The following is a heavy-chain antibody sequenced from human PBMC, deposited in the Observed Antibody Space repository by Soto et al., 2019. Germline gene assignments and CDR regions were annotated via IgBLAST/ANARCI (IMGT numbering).Heavy chain of an antibody. Sequence: SEPLSLTCTISGYSIKSSYLSWVRQPPGKGLEWIGSVYFSGTTNSNPSLESRVTISADTSKNLFSLKVVSVTPSDTAVYFCARDLSGGSSYYEFDSWGPGTLVTVSS. CDR1: GYSIKSSY. V-gene: IGHV4-59*01. CDR3: ARDLSGGSSYYEFDS. D-gene: IGHD2-15*01. CDR2: VYFSGTT. J-gene: IGHJ4*02.